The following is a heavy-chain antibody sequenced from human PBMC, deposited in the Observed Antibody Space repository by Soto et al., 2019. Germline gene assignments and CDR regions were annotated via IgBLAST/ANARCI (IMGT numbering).Heavy chain of an antibody. D-gene: IGHD3-10*01. CDR3: ARDLRITMVRGVIGQAY. J-gene: IGHJ4*02. V-gene: IGHV1-18*04. CDR2: ISAYNGNT. Sequence: GASVKVSCKASGYTFTSYGISWVRQAPGQGLEWMGWISAYNGNTNYVQKLQGRVTMTTDTSTSTAYMELRSLRSDDTAVYYCARDLRITMVRGVIGQAYWGQGTLVTVSS. CDR1: GYTFTSYG.